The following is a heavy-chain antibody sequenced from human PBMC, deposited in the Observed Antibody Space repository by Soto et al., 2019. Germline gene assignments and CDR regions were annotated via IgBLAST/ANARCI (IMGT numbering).Heavy chain of an antibody. CDR1: GGTFSSYA. Sequence: QVQPVQSGAEVKKPGSSVKVSCKASGGTFSSYAISWVRQAPGQGLEWMGGIIPIFGTANYAQKFQGRVTITADESTSTAYMELSSLRSEDTAVYYCARLVVYSSPAGYYYGMDVWGQGTTVTVSS. V-gene: IGHV1-69*01. J-gene: IGHJ6*02. CDR3: ARLVVYSSPAGYYYGMDV. D-gene: IGHD6-13*01. CDR2: IIPIFGTA.